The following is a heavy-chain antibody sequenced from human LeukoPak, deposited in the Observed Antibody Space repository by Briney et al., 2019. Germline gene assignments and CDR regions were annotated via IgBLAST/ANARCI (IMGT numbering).Heavy chain of an antibody. CDR2: INPDTGAT. CDR1: GYTFTSYG. D-gene: IGHD1-26*01. CDR3: ARGIASVGDPDDLMWFGP. V-gene: IGHV1-2*02. Sequence: ASVKVSCKASGYTFTSYGISWVRQAPGQGLEWMGWINPDTGATHYSQKFQGRVTMTRDTSISTAYMELTSLRSDDTAVYYCARGIASVGDPDDLMWFGPWGQGTLATVSS. J-gene: IGHJ5*02.